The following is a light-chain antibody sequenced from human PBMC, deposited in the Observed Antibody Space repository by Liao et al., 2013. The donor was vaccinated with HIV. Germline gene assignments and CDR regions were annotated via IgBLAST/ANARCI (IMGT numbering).Light chain of an antibody. J-gene: IGLJ1*01. CDR1: KLGDKY. CDR3: QVWDSGSDV. Sequence: SYELTQPPSVSVSPGQTASITCSGDKLGDKYACWYQQKPGQSPVLVIYQDSKRPSGIPERFSGSNSGNTATLTISGTQAMDEADYYCQVWDSGSDVFGPGTKVTVL. CDR2: QDS. V-gene: IGLV3-1*01.